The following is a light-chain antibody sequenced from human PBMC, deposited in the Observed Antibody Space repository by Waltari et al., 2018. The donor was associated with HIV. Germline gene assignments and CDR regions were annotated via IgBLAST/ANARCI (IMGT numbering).Light chain of an antibody. CDR2: GNN. J-gene: IGLJ2*01. V-gene: IGLV1-44*01. CDR3: AAWDDSVDDPV. Sequence: QPVLTQPPSASGTPVPSVIISCSGRSSNIGRHAVSWYQHLPGATPTLLIFGNNQRSSGGAERFSGSKSATSDSLAISGLRSVDEADYSCAAWDDSVDDPVFGGGTKLTVL. CDR1: SSNIGRHA.